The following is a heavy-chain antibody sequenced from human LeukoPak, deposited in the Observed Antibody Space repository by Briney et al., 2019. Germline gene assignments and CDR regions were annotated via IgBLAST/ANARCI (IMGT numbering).Heavy chain of an antibody. J-gene: IGHJ4*02. Sequence: SVKVSCKASGYTFTSYDINWVRQAPGQGLEWMGGIIPIFGTANYAQKFQGRVTITADESTSTAYMELSSLRSEDTAVYYCARIVVPAAIGGHFDYWGQGTLVTVSS. V-gene: IGHV1-69*13. D-gene: IGHD2-2*02. CDR1: GYTFTSYD. CDR3: ARIVVPAAIGGHFDY. CDR2: IIPIFGTA.